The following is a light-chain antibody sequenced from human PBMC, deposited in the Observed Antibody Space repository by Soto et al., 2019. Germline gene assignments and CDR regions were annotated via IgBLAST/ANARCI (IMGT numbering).Light chain of an antibody. CDR3: QKYNGAPPLFT. CDR2: AAS. J-gene: IGKJ3*01. Sequence: DIQMTQSTSSLSASVGDRVTITCRASHDISNSLAWYQQKPGQVPKLVIFAASTLHSGVPSRFSGSGSGTDFTLTINSLQPEDVATYYCQKYNGAPPLFTFGPGTKVDIK. V-gene: IGKV1-27*01. CDR1: HDISNS.